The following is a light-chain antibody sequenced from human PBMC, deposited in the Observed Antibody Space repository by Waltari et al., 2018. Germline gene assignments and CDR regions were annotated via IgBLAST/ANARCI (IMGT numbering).Light chain of an antibody. CDR3: CSYAGSSTYV. CDR1: SSDVGSNNL. V-gene: IGLV2-23*01. J-gene: IGLJ1*01. Sequence: QSALTQPASVSGSPGQSITTSCTGTSSDVGSNNLVSWYQQHPGKAPKLMIYEGSKWPSGVSNRFSGSKSGNTASLTISGLQAEDEADYYCCSYAGSSTYVFGTGTKVTVL. CDR2: EGS.